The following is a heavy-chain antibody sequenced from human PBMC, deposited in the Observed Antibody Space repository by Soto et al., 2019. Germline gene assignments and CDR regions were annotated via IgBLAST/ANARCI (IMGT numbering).Heavy chain of an antibody. D-gene: IGHD3-10*01. V-gene: IGHV3-7*01. Sequence: PGGSLRLSCAASGFTFSSYWMSWVRQAPGKGLEWVANIKEDGSEKNYVDSVKGQFTISRDNAKNSLYLQMNSLRAEDTAVYYCERERYYYGSGDYWGQGTLVTVSS. CDR3: ERERYYYGSGDY. CDR2: IKEDGSEK. CDR1: GFTFSSYW. J-gene: IGHJ4*02.